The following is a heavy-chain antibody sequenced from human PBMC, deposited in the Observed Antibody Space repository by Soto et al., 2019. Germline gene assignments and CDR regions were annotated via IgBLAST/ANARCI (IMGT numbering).Heavy chain of an antibody. V-gene: IGHV4-34*01. D-gene: IGHD2-2*03. CDR2: INHSGST. CDR1: GGSFSGYY. J-gene: IGHJ4*02. Sequence: SETLSLTCAVYGGSFSGYYWSWIRQPPGKGLEWIGEINHSGSTNYNPSLKSRVTISVDTSKNQFSLKLSSVTAADTAVYYCARGKLDIVVVPDAIGALLYFDYWGQGTLVTVSS. CDR3: ARGKLDIVVVPDAIGALLYFDY.